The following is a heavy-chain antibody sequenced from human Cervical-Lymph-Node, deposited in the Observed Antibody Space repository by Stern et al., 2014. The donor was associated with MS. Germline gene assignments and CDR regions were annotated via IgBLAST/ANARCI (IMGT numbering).Heavy chain of an antibody. CDR2: IIPILDTP. V-gene: IGHV1-69*01. J-gene: IGHJ6*02. CDR1: GGTFSSHA. D-gene: IGHD2-21*02. CDR3: ATPAAVTVGSMDV. Sequence: MQLVESGAEVMKPGSSVKVSCKASGGTFSSHAINWVRQAPGQGLEWVGGIIPILDTPNYARKFRGRVTITADESTSTAHLALSSLRSDDSAVYYCATPAAVTVGSMDVWGQGTTVIVSS.